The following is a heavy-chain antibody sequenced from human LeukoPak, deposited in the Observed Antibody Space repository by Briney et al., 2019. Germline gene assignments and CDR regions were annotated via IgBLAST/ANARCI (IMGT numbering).Heavy chain of an antibody. CDR2: ISGSGGST. D-gene: IGHD7-27*01. V-gene: IGHV3-23*01. J-gene: IGHJ4*02. CDR1: GFTFSSYA. Sequence: QAGGSLRLSCTASGFTFSSYAMSWVRQAPGKGLEWVSAISGSGGSTHYADSVKGRFTISRDNSKNTLYLQVNSLRAEDTAVYCCARAELGIEGPFDYWGQGTLVTVSS. CDR3: ARAELGIEGPFDY.